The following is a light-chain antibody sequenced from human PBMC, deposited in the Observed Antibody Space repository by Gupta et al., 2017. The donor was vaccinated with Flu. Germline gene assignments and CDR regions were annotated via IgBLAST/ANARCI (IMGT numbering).Light chain of an antibody. J-gene: IGKJ1*01. CDR1: QGIGTY. CDR3: QKFNHAPRT. CDR2: AAS. Sequence: DIQMTQSPSSLSASVGDRVTITCRASQGIGTYVTWYQQKPGKVPRLLIYAASILHSGVPSRFSGSGSGTEFTLTISSLQPEDVATYYCQKFNHAPRTFGQGTKVELK. V-gene: IGKV1-27*01.